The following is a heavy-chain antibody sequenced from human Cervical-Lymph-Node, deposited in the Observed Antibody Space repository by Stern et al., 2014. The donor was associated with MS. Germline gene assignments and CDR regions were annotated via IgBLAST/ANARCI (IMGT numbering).Heavy chain of an antibody. D-gene: IGHD3-22*01. CDR3: AKDPRIYDSSGYRDA. Sequence: QVQLVQSGGGVVQPGRSLRLSCAASGFTFSLYDMHWVRQAPGKGLEWVAAISYDGDNKFYTDSVKGRFTISRDSSKSTLYLQLNSLRPEDTAIYYCAKDPRIYDSSGYRDAWGQGTLVTVSS. V-gene: IGHV3-30*18. J-gene: IGHJ5*02. CDR2: ISYDGDNK. CDR1: GFTFSLYD.